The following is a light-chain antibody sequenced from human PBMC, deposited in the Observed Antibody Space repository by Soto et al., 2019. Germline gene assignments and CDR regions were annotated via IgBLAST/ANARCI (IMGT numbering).Light chain of an antibody. J-gene: IGKJ2*01. CDR1: QSISSW. V-gene: IGKV1-5*03. CDR2: KAS. Sequence: DIPMTQSPSTLSASVGDRVTLTCRASQSISSWLAWYQQKPGKAPKLLIYKASSLESRVPSRFSGSGSGTEFTLTISSLQPDDFASYYCQQYNSYPYTFGQGTKLEIK. CDR3: QQYNSYPYT.